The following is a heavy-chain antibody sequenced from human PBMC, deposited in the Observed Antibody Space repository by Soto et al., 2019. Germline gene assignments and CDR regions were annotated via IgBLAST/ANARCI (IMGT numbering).Heavy chain of an antibody. J-gene: IGHJ4*02. CDR1: GFTFISFS. D-gene: IGHD7-27*01. Sequence: GGSLILSCAASGFTFISFSMNWVRQAPGKGLEWVSSISSSSSYIYYADSVKGRFTISRDNAKNSLYLRMNSLRAEDTAVYYCAREQTGEFDDWGQGTLVTVSS. V-gene: IGHV3-21*01. CDR2: ISSSSSYI. CDR3: AREQTGEFDD.